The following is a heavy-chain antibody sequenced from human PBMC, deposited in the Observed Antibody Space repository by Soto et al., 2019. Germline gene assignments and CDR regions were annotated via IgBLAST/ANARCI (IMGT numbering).Heavy chain of an antibody. CDR1: GYTFTSYY. J-gene: IGHJ6*02. CDR2: INPSGGST. CDR3: ARDLGVATEYYYYGMDV. D-gene: IGHD2-21*02. V-gene: IGHV1-46*01. Sequence: GASVKVSCKASGYTFTSYYMHWVRQAPGQGLEWMGIINPSGGSTSYAQKFQGRVTMTRDTSTSTAYVELSSLRSEDTAVYYCARDLGVATEYYYYGMDVWGQGTTVTVSS.